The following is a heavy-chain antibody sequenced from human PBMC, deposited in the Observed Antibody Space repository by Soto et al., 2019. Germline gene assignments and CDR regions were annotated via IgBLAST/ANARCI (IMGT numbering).Heavy chain of an antibody. CDR2: ISGSGGST. D-gene: IGHD3-22*01. V-gene: IGHV3-23*01. Sequence: EVQLLESGGGLVQPGGSLRLSCAASGFTFSSYAMSWVRQAPGKGLEWVSAISGSGGSTYYADSVKGRFTISRDNSKNTLYLQMNSLRAEDTAVYYCAKVALFKTYYDDSSGYNDYWGQGTLVTVSS. CDR1: GFTFSSYA. CDR3: AKVALFKTYYDDSSGYNDY. J-gene: IGHJ4*02.